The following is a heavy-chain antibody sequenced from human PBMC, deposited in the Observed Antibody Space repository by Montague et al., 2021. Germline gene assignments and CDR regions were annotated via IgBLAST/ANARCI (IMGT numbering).Heavy chain of an antibody. V-gene: IGHV4-39*07. Sequence: SETLSLTCTVSGASITSNIYYWGWIRQSPGKGLEWIGSIYYSGNSFYQPSLKSRITMAVDTSKNQLSLKLSSVTAAGTAIYYCARVFSSWYVGWFDPWGQGTLVTVSS. CDR2: IYYSGNS. CDR3: ARVFSSWYVGWFDP. J-gene: IGHJ5*02. CDR1: GASITSNIYY. D-gene: IGHD6-13*01.